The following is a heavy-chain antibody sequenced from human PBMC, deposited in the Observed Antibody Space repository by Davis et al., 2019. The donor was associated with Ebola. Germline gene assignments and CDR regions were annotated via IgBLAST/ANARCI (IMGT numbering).Heavy chain of an antibody. CDR3: ARDAIAARLFDY. CDR2: ISSSSSYI. CDR1: GFTFSNYS. J-gene: IGHJ4*02. V-gene: IGHV3-21*01. D-gene: IGHD6-6*01. Sequence: GGSLRLSCAASGFTFSNYSMNWVRQAPGKGLEWVSSISSSSSYIYYADSVKGRFTISRDNAKNSLYLQMNSLRAEDTAVYYCARDAIAARLFDYWGQGTLVTVSS.